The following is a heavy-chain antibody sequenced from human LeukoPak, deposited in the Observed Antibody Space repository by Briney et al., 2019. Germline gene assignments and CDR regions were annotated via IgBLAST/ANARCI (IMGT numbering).Heavy chain of an antibody. CDR2: ISGSGGST. Sequence: PGGSLRLSCAASGFTFSSYGMSWVRQAPGEGLEWVSAISGSGGSTYYADSVKGRFTISRDNSKNTLYLQMNSLRAEDTAVYYCAKDQLWFGESYHDYWGQGTLVTVSS. V-gene: IGHV3-23*01. CDR1: GFTFSSYG. D-gene: IGHD3-10*01. J-gene: IGHJ4*02. CDR3: AKDQLWFGESYHDY.